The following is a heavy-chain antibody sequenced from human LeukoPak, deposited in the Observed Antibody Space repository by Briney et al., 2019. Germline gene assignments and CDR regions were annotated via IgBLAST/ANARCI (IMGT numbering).Heavy chain of an antibody. CDR2: IWYDGSNK. CDR3: ARAYGTSGWYWEFDY. D-gene: IGHD6-19*01. V-gene: IGHV3-33*08. Sequence: PGRSLRLSCAASGFTFSSYGMHWVRQAPGKGLEWVAVIWYDGSNKYYTDSVKGRFTISRDNSKNTLYLQMNSLRAEDTAVYYCARAYGTSGWYWEFDYWGQGTLVTVSS. CDR1: GFTFSSYG. J-gene: IGHJ4*02.